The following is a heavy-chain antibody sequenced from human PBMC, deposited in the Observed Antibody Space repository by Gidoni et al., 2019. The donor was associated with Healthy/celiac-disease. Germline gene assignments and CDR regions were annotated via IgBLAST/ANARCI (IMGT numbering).Heavy chain of an antibody. D-gene: IGHD3-22*01. CDR2: ISSSSSYI. J-gene: IGHJ4*02. Sequence: EVQLVESGGGLVKPGGSLRLSCAASGFTFSSYSMNWVRQAPGKGLEWVSSISSSSSYIYYADSVKGRFTISRDNAKNSLYLQMNSLRAEDTAVYYCARDRDSSGYYSNIDYWGQGTLVTVSS. CDR3: ARDRDSSGYYSNIDY. CDR1: GFTFSSYS. V-gene: IGHV3-21*01.